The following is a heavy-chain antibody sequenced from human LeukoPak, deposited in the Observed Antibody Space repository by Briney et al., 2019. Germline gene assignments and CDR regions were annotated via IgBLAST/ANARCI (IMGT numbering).Heavy chain of an antibody. Sequence: PGGSLRLSCAASGFTFTSYWMSWVRQAPGKGLKCVAKIKQDGSDKLYVDSVKGRFTISRDNAKNSLYLQMNSLRAEDTAVYYCARGGFSFGNWGPGTLATVSS. D-gene: IGHD5-18*01. CDR3: ARGGFSFGN. J-gene: IGHJ4*02. V-gene: IGHV3-7*04. CDR2: IKQDGSDK. CDR1: GFTFTSYW.